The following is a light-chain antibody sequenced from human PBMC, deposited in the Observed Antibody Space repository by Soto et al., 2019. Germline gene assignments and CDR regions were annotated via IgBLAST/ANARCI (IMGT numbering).Light chain of an antibody. CDR1: QSISTS. CDR3: QHYNSYSGT. J-gene: IGKJ1*01. CDR2: DAS. V-gene: IGKV1-5*01. Sequence: DLQMTQSPSTLSASVGDRVTITCRASQSISTSLAWYQQKPGKAPKLLIYDASDLESGVPSRFSGSGSGTEFTLTISSLQPDDFTTYYCQHYNSYSGTFGQGTKVEIK.